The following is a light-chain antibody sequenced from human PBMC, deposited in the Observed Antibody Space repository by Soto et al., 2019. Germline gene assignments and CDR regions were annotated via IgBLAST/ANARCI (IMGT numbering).Light chain of an antibody. V-gene: IGKV3-11*01. Sequence: EIVLTQSPATLSLCPGERATLSCRASQSVSSYLAWYQQKPGQAPRLLIYDASNRATGIPTRFSGSGSGTNFTLPISSLEPEDFAIYYCQQRSNWPPVTFGGGTKVEIK. J-gene: IGKJ4*01. CDR2: DAS. CDR1: QSVSSY. CDR3: QQRSNWPPVT.